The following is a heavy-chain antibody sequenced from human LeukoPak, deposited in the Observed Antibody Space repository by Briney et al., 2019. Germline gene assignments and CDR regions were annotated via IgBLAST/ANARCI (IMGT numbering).Heavy chain of an antibody. CDR2: IYYSGST. V-gene: IGHV4-39*01. D-gene: IGHD5-12*01. CDR3: ARKEWLREYFDY. J-gene: IGHJ4*02. CDR1: GGSISSSSYY. Sequence: SETLSLTCTVSGGSISSSSYYWGWIRQPPGKGLEWIGSIYYSGSTYYNPSLKSRVTMSVDTSKNQFSLKLSSVTAADTAVYYCARKEWLREYFDYWGQGTLVTVSS.